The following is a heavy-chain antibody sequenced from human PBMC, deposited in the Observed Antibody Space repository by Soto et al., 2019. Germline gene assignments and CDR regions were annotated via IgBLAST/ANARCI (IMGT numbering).Heavy chain of an antibody. D-gene: IGHD1-26*01. Sequence: SETLSLTCTVSGGSIIRHYWSWVRQAPGKGLEWIGHIYYRGSTSYNPSLRSRSTISVDTSNNQFSLKLNSVTTADTAVYYCARDGREASGMDVWGQGTKVTVSS. J-gene: IGHJ6*02. CDR3: ARDGREASGMDV. CDR2: IYYRGST. V-gene: IGHV4-59*11. CDR1: GGSIIRHY.